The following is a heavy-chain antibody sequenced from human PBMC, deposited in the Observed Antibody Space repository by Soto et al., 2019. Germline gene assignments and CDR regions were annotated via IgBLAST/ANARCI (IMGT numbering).Heavy chain of an antibody. J-gene: IGHJ4*02. Sequence: EVQLLESGGGLVQPGGSLRLSCAGSGFTFSSYAMNWVRQAPGKGLEWVSASSGTGVNSYYADSVRGRFTVSRDNSKNTLYLQMNRLRAEDTAVYYCANVRGWGQGTMVTVSS. D-gene: IGHD3-3*01. CDR2: SSGTGVNS. CDR1: GFTFSSYA. V-gene: IGHV3-23*01. CDR3: ANVRG.